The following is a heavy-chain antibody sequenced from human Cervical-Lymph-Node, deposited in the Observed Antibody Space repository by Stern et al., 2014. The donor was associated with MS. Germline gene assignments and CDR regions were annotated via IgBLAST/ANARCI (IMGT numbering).Heavy chain of an antibody. CDR1: GYTFTTYH. Sequence: EQLVQSGAEVKKTGASVKVSCKASGYTFTTYHMHWVRQATGQGLEWMGIINPSGSSTSYAQTFKSRVTMTRDTSTSTVYMELSSLRSEDTAVYYCARDRMNSSRRVFDYWGQGTLVTVSS. D-gene: IGHD6-13*01. V-gene: IGHV1-46*01. J-gene: IGHJ4*02. CDR2: INPSGSST. CDR3: ARDRMNSSRRVFDY.